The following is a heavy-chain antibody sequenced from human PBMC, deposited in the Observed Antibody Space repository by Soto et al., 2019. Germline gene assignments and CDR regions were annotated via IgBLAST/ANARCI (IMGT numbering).Heavy chain of an antibody. CDR2: ISAYNGNT. Sequence: QVQLVQSGAEVKKPGASVKVSCKASGYTFTSYGISWVRQAPGQGLEWMGWISAYNGNTKYAQKLQGRVTMTTDTXXXXXXXXXXXXXXXXXXXXXXXXEPNYFDYWGQGTLVTVSS. CDR1: GYTFTSYG. J-gene: IGHJ4*02. CDR3: XXEPNYFDY. V-gene: IGHV1-18*01.